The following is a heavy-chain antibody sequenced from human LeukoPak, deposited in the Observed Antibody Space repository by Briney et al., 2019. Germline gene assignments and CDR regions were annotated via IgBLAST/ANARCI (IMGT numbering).Heavy chain of an antibody. J-gene: IGHJ4*02. Sequence: GGSLRLSCAASGFTFSSYAMHWVRQAPGKGLEYVSAISSNGGNTYYANSVKGRFTISRDNSKNTLYLQMGSLRAEDMAVYYCARAVGGYSYDHKYYFDYWGQGTLVTVSS. CDR1: GFTFSSYA. CDR2: ISSNGGNT. CDR3: ARAVGGYSYDHKYYFDY. V-gene: IGHV3-64*01. D-gene: IGHD5-18*01.